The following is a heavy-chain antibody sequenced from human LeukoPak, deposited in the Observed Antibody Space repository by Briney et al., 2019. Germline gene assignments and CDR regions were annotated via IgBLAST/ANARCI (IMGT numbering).Heavy chain of an antibody. Sequence: SETLSLTCTVSGGSITTYYWSWIRQPPGKGLEWIGYIHHSGVSNQSPSLKSRVTISIDTSKNQFSLRLSSVTAADTAIYYCARDSYYDTLTGYSQDVFDIWGQGTMVSVSS. V-gene: IGHV4-59*01. CDR2: IHHSGVS. CDR1: GGSITTYY. J-gene: IGHJ3*02. D-gene: IGHD3-9*01. CDR3: ARDSYYDTLTGYSQDVFDI.